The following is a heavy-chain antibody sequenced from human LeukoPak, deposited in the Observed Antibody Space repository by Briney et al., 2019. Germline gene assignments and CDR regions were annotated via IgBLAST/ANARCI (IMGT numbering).Heavy chain of an antibody. Sequence: SETLSLTCTVSGGSISSHYWSWIRQPPGKGLEWIGYIYYSGSSKYNPSLKSRVTISVDPSKNQFSLKLSSVTAADTAVYYRARLYDSSGYTNWLDPWGQGTLVTVSS. D-gene: IGHD3-22*01. CDR1: GGSISSHY. J-gene: IGHJ5*02. CDR3: ARLYDSSGYTNWLDP. CDR2: IYYSGSS. V-gene: IGHV4-59*11.